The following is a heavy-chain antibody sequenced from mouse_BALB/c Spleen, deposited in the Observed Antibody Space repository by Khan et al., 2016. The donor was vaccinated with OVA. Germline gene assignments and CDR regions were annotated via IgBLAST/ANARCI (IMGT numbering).Heavy chain of an antibody. CDR2: IIYTGNT. CDR3: ARSTYRYAFAY. CDR1: GDSITSGY. V-gene: IGHV3-8*02. J-gene: IGHJ3*01. Sequence: EVQLQESGPSLVKPSQTLSLTCSVTGDSITSGYLRWLLPFPFNKLYYIFYIIYTGNTYYNPSLKSRISITRHTSKNQYYLHLNSVTTEDTATYYCARSTYRYAFAYWGQGTLVTVSA. D-gene: IGHD2-14*01.